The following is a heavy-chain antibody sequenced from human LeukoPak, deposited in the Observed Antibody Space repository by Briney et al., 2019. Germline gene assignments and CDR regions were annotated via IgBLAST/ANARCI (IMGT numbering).Heavy chain of an antibody. V-gene: IGHV4-34*01. CDR2: INHSGST. J-gene: IGHJ5*02. CDR1: GGSFSGYY. Sequence: SETLSLTCDVYGGSFSGYYWSWIRQPPGKRLEWIGEINHSGSTNYNPSLKSRVTISVDTSKNQFSLKLSSVTAADTAVYYCARGGVVYSSSWYYLFAWFDPWGQGTLVTVSS. CDR3: ARGGVVYSSSWYYLFAWFDP. D-gene: IGHD6-13*01.